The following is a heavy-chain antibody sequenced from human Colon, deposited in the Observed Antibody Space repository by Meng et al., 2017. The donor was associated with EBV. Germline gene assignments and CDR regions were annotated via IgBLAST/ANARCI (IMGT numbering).Heavy chain of an antibody. J-gene: IGHJ4*02. D-gene: IGHD3-10*01. CDR3: ARRRYYYGSGSYHSYYFDY. V-gene: IGHV4-39*01. Sequence: QLSLTEFRPGIAKPSDPPSLPYPAPSGSISRSCYEWGGIRQPPGKGLEWIGSIYYNGSTYYNPSLKSRVTISVDTSKNQFSLKLNSVTAADTAVYYCARRRYYYGSGSYHSYYFDYWGQGALVTVSS. CDR2: IYYNGST. CDR1: SGSISRSCYE.